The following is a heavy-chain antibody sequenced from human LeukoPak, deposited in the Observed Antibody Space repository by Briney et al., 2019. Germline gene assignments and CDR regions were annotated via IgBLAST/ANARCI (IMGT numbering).Heavy chain of an antibody. Sequence: PSETLSLTCTVSGGSISSSSYYWGWIRQPPGKGLEWIGSIYYSGSTYYNPSLKSRVTISVDTSKNQFSLKLSSVTAADTAVCYCARQPLFYYDRSGPFDYWGQGTLVTVSS. D-gene: IGHD3-22*01. CDR3: ARQPLFYYDRSGPFDY. V-gene: IGHV4-39*01. J-gene: IGHJ4*02. CDR1: GGSISSSSYY. CDR2: IYYSGST.